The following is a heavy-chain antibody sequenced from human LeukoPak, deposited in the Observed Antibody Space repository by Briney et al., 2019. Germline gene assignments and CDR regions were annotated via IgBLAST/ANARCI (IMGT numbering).Heavy chain of an antibody. CDR3: ARGLVGLDY. D-gene: IGHD2-21*01. V-gene: IGHV4-38-2*02. J-gene: IGHJ4*02. Sequence: SETLSLTCTVSGYSISSGYYWGRIRQPPGKGLEWIGSIYHSGSTYYNPSLKSRVTISVDTSKNQFSLKLSSVTAADTAVYYCARGLVGLDYWGQGTLVTVSS. CDR1: GYSISSGYY. CDR2: IYHSGST.